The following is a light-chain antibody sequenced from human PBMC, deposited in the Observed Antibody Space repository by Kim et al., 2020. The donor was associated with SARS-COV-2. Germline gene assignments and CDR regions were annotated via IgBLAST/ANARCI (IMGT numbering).Light chain of an antibody. CDR2: GAS. CDR3: QQYGSSPFT. CDR1: QSVSSSY. V-gene: IGKV3-20*01. Sequence: SPAERATLSCRASQSVSSSYLAWYQQKPGQAPRLLIYGASSRATGIPDRFSGSGSGTDFTLTISRLEPEDFAVYYCQQYGSSPFTFGPGTKVDIK. J-gene: IGKJ3*01.